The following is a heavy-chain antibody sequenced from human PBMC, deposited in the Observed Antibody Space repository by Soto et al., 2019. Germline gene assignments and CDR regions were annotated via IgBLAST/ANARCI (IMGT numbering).Heavy chain of an antibody. D-gene: IGHD3-10*01. CDR3: ARYTYYGSGSYSAYYFDY. J-gene: IGHJ4*02. Sequence: PSETLSLTCTVSGGSISSGDYYWSWIRQPPGKGLEWIGYIYYSGSTYYNPSLKSRVTISVDTSKNQFSLKLSSVTAADTAVYYCARYTYYGSGSYSAYYFDYWGQGTLVTVSS. V-gene: IGHV4-30-4*01. CDR1: GGSISSGDYY. CDR2: IYYSGST.